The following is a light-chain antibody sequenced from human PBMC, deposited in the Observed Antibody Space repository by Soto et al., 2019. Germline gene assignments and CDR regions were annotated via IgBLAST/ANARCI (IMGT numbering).Light chain of an antibody. CDR2: EVS. V-gene: IGLV2-8*01. J-gene: IGLJ2*01. CDR1: SSDVGGYNY. CDR3: SSYAGSNNFVV. Sequence: QSALTQPPSASGSPGQSVTISCTGTSSDVGGYNYVSWYQQHPGKAPKLMMYEVSKRPSGVPDRFSGYKSGNTASLTVSGLQAEDEADYYCSSYAGSNNFVVFGGGTKLTVL.